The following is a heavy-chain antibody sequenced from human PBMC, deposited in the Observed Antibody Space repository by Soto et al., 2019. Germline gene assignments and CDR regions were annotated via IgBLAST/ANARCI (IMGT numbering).Heavy chain of an antibody. V-gene: IGHV3-30*18. Sequence: VGSLRLSCAASGFTFSSFGMHWVRQASGKGLEWVALLSYDGSKEYYADSVKGRFSVSRDNSKNTLYLQMDSLRVEDTAVYFCAKRLLRGTTLSVLDYWGRGTLVTVS. J-gene: IGHJ4*02. CDR1: GFTFSSFG. D-gene: IGHD4-17*01. CDR2: LSYDGSKE. CDR3: AKRLLRGTTLSVLDY.